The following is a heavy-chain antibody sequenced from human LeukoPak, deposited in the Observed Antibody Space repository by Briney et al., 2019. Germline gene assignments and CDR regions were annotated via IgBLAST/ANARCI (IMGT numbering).Heavy chain of an antibody. J-gene: IGHJ4*02. D-gene: IGHD5-18*01. CDR1: GGSISSSSYY. Sequence: SETLSLTCTVSGGSISSSSYYWGWIRQPPGKGLEWIGSIYYSGGTNYNPSLKSRLTMSVDTSKNQFSLNLSSVTAADTAVYYCASRNSYGYPYYFDYWGQGTLVTVSS. CDR2: IYYSGGT. V-gene: IGHV4-39*07. CDR3: ASRNSYGYPYYFDY.